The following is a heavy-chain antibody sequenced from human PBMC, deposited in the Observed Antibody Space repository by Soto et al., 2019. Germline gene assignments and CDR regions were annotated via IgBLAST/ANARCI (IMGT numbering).Heavy chain of an antibody. Sequence: SETLSLTCTVSGDSINSFYWNWIRQPPGKGLEWIGLIYYSGTTNYNPSLKSRVTITVDTSKNQFSLNLSSVTAADTAMYYCARGGYYYYYGMDVWGQGTTVTVSS. CDR3: ARGGYYYYYGMDV. J-gene: IGHJ6*02. CDR2: IYYSGTT. CDR1: GDSINSFY. V-gene: IGHV4-59*01.